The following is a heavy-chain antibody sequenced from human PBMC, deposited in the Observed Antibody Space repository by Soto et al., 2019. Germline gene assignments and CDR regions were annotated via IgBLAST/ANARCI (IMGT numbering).Heavy chain of an antibody. CDR2: ISVDSGEA. CDR3: SMAISSTWATTWVDA. D-gene: IGHD6-19*01. V-gene: IGHV1-18*01. Sequence: QIRLAQSVSEVRKPGASVTVSCKASGYTFRSYDVTWVRQAPGQGLEWLGWISVDSGEATYAQSLKYRLTIAADASATTAFMELKSLRSDDTAIYYCSMAISSTWATTWVDAWGQGTLDTFSS. CDR1: GYTFRSYD. J-gene: IGHJ5*02.